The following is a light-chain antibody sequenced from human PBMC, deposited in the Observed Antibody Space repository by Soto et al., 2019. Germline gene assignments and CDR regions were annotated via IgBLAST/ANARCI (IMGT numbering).Light chain of an antibody. CDR3: QQYYSTPIT. CDR1: QSVLYSSNNKNY. J-gene: IGKJ5*01. Sequence: DIVMTQSPDSLAVSLGERATINCKSSQSVLYSSNNKNYLAWYQQKPGQPPKLLIYWASTRGSRVPDRCSGSGSGTDFTLTIGSLQAEDVAVYYCQQYYSTPITFGQGTRLEIK. CDR2: WAS. V-gene: IGKV4-1*01.